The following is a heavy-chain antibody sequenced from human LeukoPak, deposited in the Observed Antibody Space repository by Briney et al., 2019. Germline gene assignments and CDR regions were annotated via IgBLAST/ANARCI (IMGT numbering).Heavy chain of an antibody. Sequence: SETLSLTCTVSGGSISSYYWSWIRQPPGKRLEWIGYIYYSGSTNYNPSLKSRVTMAVDTSKKQFSLKLSSVTAADTAVYYCASNYYGSGSLDYWGQGNLVTVSS. V-gene: IGHV4-59*01. J-gene: IGHJ4*02. CDR1: GGSISSYY. D-gene: IGHD3-10*01. CDR2: IYYSGST. CDR3: ASNYYGSGSLDY.